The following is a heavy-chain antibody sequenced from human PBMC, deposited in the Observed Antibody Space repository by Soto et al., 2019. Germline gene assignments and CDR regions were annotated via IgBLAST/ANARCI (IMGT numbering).Heavy chain of an antibody. CDR3: ARQGYDFWSGYYIDYYYFGMDV. CDR2: IYYSGST. Sequence: SETLSLTCTVSGGSISSSSYYWGWIRQPPGKGLEWIGSIYYSGSTYYNPSLKSRVTISVDTSKNQFSLKLSSVTAADTAVYYCARQGYDFWSGYYIDYYYFGMDVWGQGTTVTVSS. V-gene: IGHV4-39*01. CDR1: GGSISSSSYY. D-gene: IGHD3-3*01. J-gene: IGHJ6*02.